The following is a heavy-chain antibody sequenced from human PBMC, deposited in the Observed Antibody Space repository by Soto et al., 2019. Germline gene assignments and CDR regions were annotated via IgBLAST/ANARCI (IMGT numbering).Heavy chain of an antibody. CDR1: GGSISSGGYY. D-gene: IGHD3-3*01. V-gene: IGHV4-31*03. CDR3: ARGARRVTIFGVVIIGAFDI. Sequence: KSSETLSLTCTVSGGSISSGGYYWSWIRQHPGKGLEWIGYIYYSGSTYYNPSLKSRVTISVDTSKNQFSLKLSSVTAADTAVYYCARGARRVTIFGVVIIGAFDIWGQGTMVTVS. J-gene: IGHJ3*02. CDR2: IYYSGST.